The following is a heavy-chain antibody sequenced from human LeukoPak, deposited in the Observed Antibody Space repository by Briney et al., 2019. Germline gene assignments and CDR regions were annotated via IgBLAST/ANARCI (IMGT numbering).Heavy chain of an antibody. CDR2: INSDGSST. J-gene: IGHJ3*02. V-gene: IGHV3-74*01. D-gene: IGHD1-1*01. CDR1: GFTFSSYS. CDR3: ARGLWNDLPGRPENAFDI. Sequence: PGGSLRLSCAASGFTFSSYSMNWVRQAPGKGLVWVSRINSDGSSTSYADSVKGRFTISRDNAKNTLYLQMNSLRAEDTAVYYCARGLWNDLPGRPENAFDIWGQGTMVTVSS.